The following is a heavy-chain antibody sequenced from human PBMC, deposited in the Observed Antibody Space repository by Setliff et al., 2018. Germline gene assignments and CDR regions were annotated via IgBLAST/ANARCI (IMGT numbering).Heavy chain of an antibody. V-gene: IGHV4-39*02. D-gene: IGHD3-22*01. J-gene: IGHJ5*02. CDR3: ARAHTWSLPNDNSGYPGWFDP. Sequence: TLSLTCTVSGGSISSSSYYWGWIRQPPGKGLEWIGSIYYSGSTYYNPSLKSRVTMSVDTSKNHVSLKLSSVTAADTAVYYCARAHTWSLPNDNSGYPGWFDPWGQGTLVTVSS. CDR2: IYYSGST. CDR1: GGSISSSSYY.